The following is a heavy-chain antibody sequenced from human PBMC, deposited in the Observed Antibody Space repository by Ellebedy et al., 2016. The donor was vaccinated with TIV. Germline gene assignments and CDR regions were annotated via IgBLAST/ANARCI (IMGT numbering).Heavy chain of an antibody. CDR2: IYYSGST. V-gene: IGHV4-39*01. CDR3: ASHPSNFDAFDI. CDR1: GGSISSRGYY. D-gene: IGHD5-24*01. J-gene: IGHJ3*02. Sequence: GSLRLXXTVSGGSISSRGYYWGWIRQAPGKGLEWIASIYYSGSTYYNPSLKSRVTISVDTSKNQFSLKLSSVTTTDTAVYYCASHPSNFDAFDIWGQGTMVTVSS.